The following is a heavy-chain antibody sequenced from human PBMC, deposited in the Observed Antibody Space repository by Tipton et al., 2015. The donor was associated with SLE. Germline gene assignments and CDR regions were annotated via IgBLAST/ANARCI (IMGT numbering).Heavy chain of an antibody. D-gene: IGHD3-22*01. CDR1: GFTFSSYS. V-gene: IGHV4-39*07. Sequence: LRLSCAASGFTFSSYSMNWIRQPPGKGLEWIGSIYYSGSTYYNPSLKSRVTISVDTSKNQFSLKLSSVTAADTAVYYCARGTYYYDSSGYNLIDYWGQGTLVTVSS. CDR3: ARGTYYYDSSGYNLIDY. J-gene: IGHJ4*02. CDR2: IYYSGST.